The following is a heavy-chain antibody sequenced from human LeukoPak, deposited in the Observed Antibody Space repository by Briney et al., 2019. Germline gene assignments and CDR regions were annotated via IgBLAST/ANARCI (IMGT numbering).Heavy chain of an antibody. CDR3: ARGIVGALDAFDI. CDR2: ISYDGFNT. Sequence: GGSLRLSCAASGFTFSSYAMHWVRQAPVKGLEWVAVISYDGFNTNYTDSVKGRFTISRDNSKNTLYLQMNSLRAEDTAVYYCARGIVGALDAFDIWGQGTMVTVSS. CDR1: GFTFSSYA. D-gene: IGHD1-26*01. V-gene: IGHV3-30*03. J-gene: IGHJ3*02.